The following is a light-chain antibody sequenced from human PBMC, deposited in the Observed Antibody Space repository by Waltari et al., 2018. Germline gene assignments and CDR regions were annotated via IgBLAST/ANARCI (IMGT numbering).Light chain of an antibody. CDR1: NNDIGSYNL. CDR3: CSYAGTPRVV. CDR2: EVN. Sequence: QSALTQPASVSGSPGQSITISCTGTNNDIGSYNLFSWYQQHPGKAPKVIIFEVNKRPSGVSNRFPGSKSGNTASLTVSGLHPEDEADYYCCSYAGTPRVVFGGGTKLTVL. V-gene: IGLV2-23*02. J-gene: IGLJ2*01.